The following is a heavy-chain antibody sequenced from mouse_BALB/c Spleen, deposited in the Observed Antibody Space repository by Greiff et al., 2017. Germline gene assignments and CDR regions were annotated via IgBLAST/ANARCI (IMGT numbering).Heavy chain of an antibody. Sequence: EVMLVESGGGLVQPGGSRKLSCAASGFTFSSFGMHWVRQAPEKGLEWVAYISSGSSTIYYADTVKGRFTISRDNPKNTLFLQMTSLRSEDTAMYYGAREGYYGDAMDYWGQGTSVTVSA. CDR2: ISSGSSTI. J-gene: IGHJ4*01. V-gene: IGHV5-17*02. CDR1: GFTFSSFG. CDR3: AREGYYGDAMDY. D-gene: IGHD1-1*01.